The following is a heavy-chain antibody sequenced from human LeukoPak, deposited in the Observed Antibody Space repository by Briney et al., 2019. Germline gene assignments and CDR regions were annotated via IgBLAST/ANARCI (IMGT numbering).Heavy chain of an antibody. CDR2: ISYDGSNK. D-gene: IGHD3-9*01. CDR3: ARGDDILTGYSDYFVY. Sequence: AGSLRLSCAASGFTFSSYAMHWVRQAPGKGLDRVAVISYDGSNKYYAESVKGRFTISRDNSKNTLYLQMNSLRAEGTAVYYCARGDDILTGYSDYFVYWGEGGLVTVAS. CDR1: GFTFSSYA. J-gene: IGHJ4*02. V-gene: IGHV3-30*04.